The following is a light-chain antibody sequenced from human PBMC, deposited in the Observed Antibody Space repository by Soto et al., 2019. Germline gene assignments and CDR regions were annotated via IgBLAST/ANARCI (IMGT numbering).Light chain of an antibody. V-gene: IGKV2-28*01. J-gene: IGKJ1*01. Sequence: IVMTQSPLSLPVTPGEPASISCRSSQSLLHTNGYSYLDWYLQKPGQSPQLLIYLGSNRASGVPDRFSGSGSGTDFRLKISRVEAEDVGVYYCMQALQAWTFGQGTKVEIK. CDR3: MQALQAWT. CDR2: LGS. CDR1: QSLLHTNGYSY.